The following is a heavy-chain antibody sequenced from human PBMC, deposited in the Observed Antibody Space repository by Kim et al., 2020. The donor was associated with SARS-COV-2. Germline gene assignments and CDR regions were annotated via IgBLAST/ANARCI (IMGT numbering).Heavy chain of an antibody. Sequence: YNDYAMSVRSRITINPDTSKNQFSLHMNSMTPEDTAVYYCARTADGDLDWWGPGTLVTVSS. J-gene: IGHJ4*02. D-gene: IGHD2-2*01. CDR2: YN. V-gene: IGHV6-1*01. CDR3: ARTADGDLDW.